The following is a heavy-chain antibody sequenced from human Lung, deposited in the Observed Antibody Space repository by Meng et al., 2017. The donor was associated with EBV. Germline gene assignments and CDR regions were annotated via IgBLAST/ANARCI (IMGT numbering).Heavy chain of an antibody. V-gene: IGHV7-4-1*01. D-gene: IGHD3-22*01. CDR1: GYRITNYA. J-gene: IGHJ4*02. Sequence: QWRQVQYGEELMKPGASVKFSCKASGYRITNYAKNWGRQAPGEGLEWMGWINTNTGNPTNAQGFTGRFVFSLDTSVSTAYLQIVGLKAEDTAVYFCARDYYDSKGHSLDYWGQGTLVTVSS. CDR3: ARDYYDSKGHSLDY. CDR2: INTNTGNP.